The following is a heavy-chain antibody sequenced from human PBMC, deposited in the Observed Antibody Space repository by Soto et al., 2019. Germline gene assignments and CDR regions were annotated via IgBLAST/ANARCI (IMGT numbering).Heavy chain of an antibody. D-gene: IGHD3-3*01. CDR3: ARDLDFWSGYYHYGMDV. Sequence: ASVKVSCKASGYTFTSYGISWVRQAPGQGLEWMGWISAYNGNTNYAQKLQGRVTMTTDTSTITAYMELRSLRSDDTAVYYCARDLDFWSGYYHYGMDVWGQGTTVTVSS. V-gene: IGHV1-18*01. J-gene: IGHJ6*02. CDR2: ISAYNGNT. CDR1: GYTFTSYG.